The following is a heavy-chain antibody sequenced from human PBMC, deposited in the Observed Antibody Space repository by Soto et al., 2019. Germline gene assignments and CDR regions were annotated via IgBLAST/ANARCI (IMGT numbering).Heavy chain of an antibody. CDR1: GYTFTSYG. J-gene: IGHJ4*02. CDR2: ISAYNGNT. Sequence: QVQLVQSGAEVKKPGASVKVSCKASGYTFTSYGISWVRQAPGQGLEWMGWISAYNGNTNYAQKLQGRATMTTDTSTSTAXMXXRSLRSDDTAVXXXARDNPPLGYWGQGTLVTVSS. V-gene: IGHV1-18*01. CDR3: ARDNPPLGY.